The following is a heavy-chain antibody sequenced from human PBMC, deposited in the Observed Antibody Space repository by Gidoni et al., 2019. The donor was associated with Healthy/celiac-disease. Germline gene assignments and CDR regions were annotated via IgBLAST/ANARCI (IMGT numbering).Heavy chain of an antibody. V-gene: IGHV3-33*01. CDR3: ARDMAYCGGDCYSVGFDY. Sequence: QVQLVESGGGVVQPERSLRLSCAASGFTFSSYGMHWVRQAPGKGLEWVAVIWYDGSNKYYADSVKGRFTISRDNSKNTLYLQMNSLRAEDTAVYYCARDMAYCGGDCYSVGFDYWGQGTLVTVSS. CDR1: GFTFSSYG. D-gene: IGHD2-21*02. J-gene: IGHJ4*02. CDR2: IWYDGSNK.